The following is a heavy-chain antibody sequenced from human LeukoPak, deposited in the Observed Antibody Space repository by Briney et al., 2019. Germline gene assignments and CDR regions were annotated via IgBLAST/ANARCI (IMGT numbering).Heavy chain of an antibody. CDR3: PKDRGGGSQLGDAYDV. J-gene: IGHJ3*01. V-gene: IGHV3-9*01. CDR1: GFPFDEHA. CDR2: ISYSSETI. Sequence: PGGSLRLSCAASGFPFDEHAMYWVRQAPGKGLEWVSGISYSSETIGYVDSVKGRFTISRDNVRKSLDLQMNSLRIEDTALYYCPKDRGGGSQLGDAYDVWGQGTMVSVSS. D-gene: IGHD5-24*01.